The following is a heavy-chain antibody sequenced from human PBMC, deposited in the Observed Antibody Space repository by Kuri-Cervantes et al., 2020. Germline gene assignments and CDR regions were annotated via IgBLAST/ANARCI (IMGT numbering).Heavy chain of an antibody. CDR3: ASLSGDYVFDY. J-gene: IGHJ4*02. CDR1: GYTFTGYY. CDR2: INPNSGGT. Sequence: ASVKVSCKASGYTFTGYYMHWVRQAPGQGLEWMGWINPNSGGTNYAQKFQGRVTMTRDTSISTAYMELSRLRSEDMVVYYCASLSGDYVFDYWGQGTLVTVSS. D-gene: IGHD4-17*01. V-gene: IGHV1-2*02.